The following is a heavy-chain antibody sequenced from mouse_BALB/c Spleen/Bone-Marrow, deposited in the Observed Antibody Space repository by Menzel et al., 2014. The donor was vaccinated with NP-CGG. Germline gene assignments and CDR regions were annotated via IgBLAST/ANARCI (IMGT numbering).Heavy chain of an antibody. D-gene: IGHD3-3*01. CDR3: ARGGLHYFDY. J-gene: IGHJ2*01. Sequence: DLVKPGASVKLSCKASGYTFTSYWINWIKQRPGQGFEWIGRIAPGSGSSYYNEMFKGKATLTVDTSSSTAYIQLSSLSSEDSAVYFCARGGLHYFDYWGQGTTLTVSS. CDR2: IAPGSGSS. CDR1: GYTFTSYW. V-gene: IGHV1S41*01.